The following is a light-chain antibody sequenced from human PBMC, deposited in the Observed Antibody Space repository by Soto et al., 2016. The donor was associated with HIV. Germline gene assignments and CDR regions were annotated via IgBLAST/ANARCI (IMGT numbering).Light chain of an antibody. CDR3: QHYGGYSWT. J-gene: IGKJ1*01. CDR2: KAS. CDR1: QDITTW. Sequence: DIQMTQSPSTLSASVGDRVTITCRASQDITTWLAWYQQKPGKPPNLLIYKASNLQNGVPSRFSGSGSGTEFTLSINSLQPVDFATYYCQHYGGYSWTFGQGTKVEIK. V-gene: IGKV1-5*03.